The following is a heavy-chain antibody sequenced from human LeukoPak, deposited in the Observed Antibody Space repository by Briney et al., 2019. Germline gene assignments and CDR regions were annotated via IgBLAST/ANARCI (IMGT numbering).Heavy chain of an antibody. Sequence: ASVKVSRKASGYTFTSYGISWVRQAPGQGLEWMGWISAYNGNTNYAQKLQGRVTMTTDTSTSTAYMELRSLRSDDTAVYYCARWQWGNYYYGMDVWGQGTTVTVSS. J-gene: IGHJ6*02. D-gene: IGHD6-19*01. CDR1: GYTFTSYG. CDR2: ISAYNGNT. CDR3: ARWQWGNYYYGMDV. V-gene: IGHV1-18*01.